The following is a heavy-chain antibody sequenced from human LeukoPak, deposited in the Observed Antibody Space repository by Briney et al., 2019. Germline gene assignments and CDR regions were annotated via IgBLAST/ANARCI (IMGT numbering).Heavy chain of an antibody. J-gene: IGHJ5*02. Sequence: SETLSLTCAVYGGSFSGYYWSWIRQPLGKGLEWIGEINHSGSTNYNPSLKSRVTISVDTSKNQFSLKLSSVTAADTAVYYCANLGWFDPWGQGTLVTVSS. CDR2: INHSGST. CDR3: ANLGWFDP. V-gene: IGHV4-34*01. CDR1: GGSFSGYY.